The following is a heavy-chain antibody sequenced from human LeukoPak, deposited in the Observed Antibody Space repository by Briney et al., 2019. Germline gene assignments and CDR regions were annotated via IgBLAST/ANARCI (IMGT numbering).Heavy chain of an antibody. CDR3: ARGGDTSGYYFGLD. D-gene: IGHD3-22*01. CDR2: IKQDGSEK. Sequence: GGSLRLSCAASGFSISWYWMSWVRQAPGKGLEWVANIKQDGSEKYYVDSVKGRFTISRDNAKNSLYLQMNSLRAEDTAVYDCARGGDTSGYYFGLDWGQGTLVTVSS. J-gene: IGHJ4*02. CDR1: GFSISWYW. V-gene: IGHV3-7*01.